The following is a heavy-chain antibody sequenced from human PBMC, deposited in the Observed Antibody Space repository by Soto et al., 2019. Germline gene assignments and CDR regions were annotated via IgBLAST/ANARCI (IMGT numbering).Heavy chain of an antibody. Sequence: EVQLLESGGGLVQPGGSLRLSCAASGFTFSSYAMSWVRQAPGKGLEWVSAISGSGGSTYYADSVKGRFTISRDNSKNTXXLQMNSLRAEDTAVYYCAKDRGTSSGWYVGYYFDYWGQGTLVTVSS. CDR3: AKDRGTSSGWYVGYYFDY. J-gene: IGHJ4*02. V-gene: IGHV3-23*01. CDR1: GFTFSSYA. CDR2: ISGSGGST. D-gene: IGHD6-19*01.